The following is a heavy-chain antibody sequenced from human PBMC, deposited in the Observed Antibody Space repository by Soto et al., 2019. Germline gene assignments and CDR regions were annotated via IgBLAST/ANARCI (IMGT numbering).Heavy chain of an antibody. CDR1: GFTFSSYA. J-gene: IGHJ6*02. CDR2: ISYDGSNK. CDR3: ARGLVVPAAMADYYYYGMDV. V-gene: IGHV3-30-3*01. Sequence: QVQLVESGGGVVQPGRSLRLSCAASGFTFSSYAMHWVRQAPGKGLEWVAVISYDGSNKYYADSVKGRFTISRDNSKNTLYLQMNSLRAEDTAVYDCARGLVVPAAMADYYYYGMDVWGQGTTVTVSS. D-gene: IGHD2-2*01.